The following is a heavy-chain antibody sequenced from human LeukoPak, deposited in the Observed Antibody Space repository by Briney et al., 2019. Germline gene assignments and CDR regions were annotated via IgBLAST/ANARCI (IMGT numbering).Heavy chain of an antibody. Sequence: GGSLRLSCAASGFTFSSYAMHWVRQAPGKGLEWVAVISYDGSNKYYADSVKGRFTISRDNSKNTLYLQMNSLRAEDTAVYYCARDPSSGYYYYFDYWGQGTLVTVSS. V-gene: IGHV3-30-3*01. CDR1: GFTFSSYA. CDR3: ARDPSSGYYYYFDY. D-gene: IGHD3-22*01. J-gene: IGHJ4*02. CDR2: ISYDGSNK.